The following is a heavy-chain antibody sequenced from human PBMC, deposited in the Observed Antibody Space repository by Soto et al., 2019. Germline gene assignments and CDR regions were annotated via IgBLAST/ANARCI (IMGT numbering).Heavy chain of an antibody. CDR2: ISTSNSNT. CDR1: GYTFTNYG. CDR3: ARPPQVTRSYYFNGLDV. D-gene: IGHD5-18*01. V-gene: IGHV1-18*01. J-gene: IGHJ6*02. Sequence: QVQLVQSGGEVKKPGAAVMVSCKASGYTFTNYGIIWVRQAPGQGLEWMGWISTSNSNTAYAQKFQDRVTMTTDTSTSTAYMELRSLRPDDTAVYYCARPPQVTRSYYFNGLDVWGQGTTVTVSS.